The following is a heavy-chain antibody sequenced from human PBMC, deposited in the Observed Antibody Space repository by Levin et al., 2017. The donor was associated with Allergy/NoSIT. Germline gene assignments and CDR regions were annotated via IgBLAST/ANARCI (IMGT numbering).Heavy chain of an antibody. Sequence: GGSLRLSSAASGITFSNAWMSWARQAPGKGLEWVGRIKSKTDGGTTEYAAPVKGRFTISRDDLKNTLYLQMNSLKNEDTAVDYCSTYSSSWYYFDYWGQGTLVTVSS. V-gene: IGHV3-15*01. CDR3: STYSSSWYYFDY. CDR2: IKSKTDGGTT. D-gene: IGHD6-13*01. J-gene: IGHJ4*02. CDR1: GITFSNAW.